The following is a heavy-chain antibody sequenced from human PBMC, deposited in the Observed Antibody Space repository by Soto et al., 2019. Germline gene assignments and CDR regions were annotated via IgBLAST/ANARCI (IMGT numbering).Heavy chain of an antibody. D-gene: IGHD3-3*01. Sequence: ASVKASCKASGYTFTSYAMHWVRQAPGQRLEWMGWINAGNGNTKYSQKFQGRVTITRDTSASTAYMELSSLRSEDTAVYYCARDYDFWSGYYTGEGALYWGQGTLVTVSS. CDR3: ARDYDFWSGYYTGEGALY. V-gene: IGHV1-3*01. CDR2: INAGNGNT. CDR1: GYTFTSYA. J-gene: IGHJ4*02.